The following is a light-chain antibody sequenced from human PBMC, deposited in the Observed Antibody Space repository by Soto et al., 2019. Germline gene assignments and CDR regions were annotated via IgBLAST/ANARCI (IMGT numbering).Light chain of an antibody. Sequence: ENLLTQSPGTLSLSPGEGATLSCRASRGVSANYLAWYQQKPGQAPTLLIYGASIRAAGIPDRFIGSGSGADFTRTIRRLEPDDFAVYYGQQYCSSPRTFGQATKVEIK. CDR2: GAS. CDR3: QQYCSSPRT. J-gene: IGKJ1*01. CDR1: RGVSANY. V-gene: IGKV3-20*01.